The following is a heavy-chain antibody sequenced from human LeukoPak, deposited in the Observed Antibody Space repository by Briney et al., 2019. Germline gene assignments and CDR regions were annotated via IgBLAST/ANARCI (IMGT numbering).Heavy chain of an antibody. D-gene: IGHD6-13*01. CDR3: AKVTIAGTMGD. Sequence: GGSLRLSCAASGFTFSSYAMSWVRQAPGKGLEWVSAISGSGGSIYYADSVKGRFTISRDNSKNTLYLQMNSLRAEDTAVYYCAKVTIAGTMGDWGQGTLVTVSS. V-gene: IGHV3-23*01. J-gene: IGHJ4*02. CDR2: ISGSGGSI. CDR1: GFTFSSYA.